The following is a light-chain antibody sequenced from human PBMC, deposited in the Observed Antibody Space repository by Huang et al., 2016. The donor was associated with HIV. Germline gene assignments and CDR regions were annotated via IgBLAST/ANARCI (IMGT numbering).Light chain of an antibody. J-gene: IGKJ1*01. Sequence: AIQMTQSPSLSASPGDRVTITCRANQNINNYLAWYQQKPGYAPTLLIYSASNLQNGVSSRFSGSGSGTDFTLTINCLQSEDFATYYCHQYYSYPQTFGQGTKVEV. CDR2: SAS. CDR3: HQYYSYPQT. V-gene: IGKV1-8*01. CDR1: QNINNY.